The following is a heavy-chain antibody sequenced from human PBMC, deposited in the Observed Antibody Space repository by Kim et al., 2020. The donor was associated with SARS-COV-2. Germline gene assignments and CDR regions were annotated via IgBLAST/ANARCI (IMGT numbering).Heavy chain of an antibody. V-gene: IGHV3-21*01. J-gene: IGHJ4*02. CDR3: AAEGWELPDSDY. CDR2: ISSSSSYI. CDR1: GFTFSSYS. D-gene: IGHD1-26*01. Sequence: LSLTCAASGFTFSSYSMNWVRQAPGKGLEWVSSISSSSSYIYYADSVKGRFTISRDNAKNSLYLQMNSLRAEDTAVYYCAAEGWELPDSDYWGQGTLVTVSS.